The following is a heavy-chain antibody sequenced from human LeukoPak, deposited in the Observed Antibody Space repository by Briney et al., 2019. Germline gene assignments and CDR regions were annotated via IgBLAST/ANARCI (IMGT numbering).Heavy chain of an antibody. V-gene: IGHV3-73*01. J-gene: IGHJ4*02. Sequence: GGSLRLSCAASGFTFSGFAIHWVRQASGKGLEWVGRIRSEANSYATTYAASVKGRFTISRDDSKNTAYLQVNSLKIEDTAVYYCTFRRGEEASDYWGQGTLVTVSS. CDR2: IRSEANSYAT. CDR3: TFRRGEEASDY. CDR1: GFTFSGFA.